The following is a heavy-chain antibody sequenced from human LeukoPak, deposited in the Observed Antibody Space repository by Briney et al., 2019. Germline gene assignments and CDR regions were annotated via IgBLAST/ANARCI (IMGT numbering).Heavy chain of an antibody. CDR1: GYTFTGHD. Sequence: ASVKVSCKASGYTFTGHDVHWVRQAPGQELEWMAWINPNNGATDYAQKFQDRVTVTRDTSISTVYMELRSLTSDDTAVYYCARKSLWTVDFWGQGTLVSVSS. J-gene: IGHJ4*02. V-gene: IGHV1-2*02. CDR3: ARKSLWTVDF. CDR2: INPNNGAT. D-gene: IGHD3/OR15-3a*01.